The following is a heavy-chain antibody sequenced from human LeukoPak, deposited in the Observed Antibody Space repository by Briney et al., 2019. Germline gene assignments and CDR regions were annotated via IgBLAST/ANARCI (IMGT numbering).Heavy chain of an antibody. CDR3: ARTYCSSTSCYMDAFDI. Sequence: ASVKVSCKASGYTFTGYYMHWVRQAPGQGLEWMGWINPNSGGTNYAQTFQGRVTMTRDTSISTAYMELSRLRSDDTAVYYCARTYCSSTSCYMDAFDIWGQGTMVTVSS. D-gene: IGHD2-2*02. J-gene: IGHJ3*02. CDR2: INPNSGGT. V-gene: IGHV1-2*02. CDR1: GYTFTGYY.